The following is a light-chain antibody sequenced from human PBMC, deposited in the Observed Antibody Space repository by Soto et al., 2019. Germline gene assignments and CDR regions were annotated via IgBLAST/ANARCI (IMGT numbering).Light chain of an antibody. CDR2: GTS. V-gene: IGKV3-20*01. CDR1: QSVSISY. J-gene: IGKJ3*01. CDR3: RHYDDSFT. Sequence: EIVLTQSPGTLSLAPEERATLSCRASQSVSISYIAWYQQKPGQAPRLLIYGTSSRADGIPDRFSGSGSGTDFTLTISRLETEDFAMYYCRHYDDSFTFGPGTKVDIK.